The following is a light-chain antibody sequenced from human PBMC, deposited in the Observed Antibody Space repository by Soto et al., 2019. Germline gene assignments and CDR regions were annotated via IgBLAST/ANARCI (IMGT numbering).Light chain of an antibody. CDR3: QQFGSSPFT. CDR2: GAS. V-gene: IGKV3-20*01. J-gene: IGKJ3*01. Sequence: EIVLTQSPGTLSLSPGETATLSCRASRSVSSSYLAWYQQKPGQAPRLLIYGASSRATGIPDRFSGSGSGTDFTLTISRLEPEDFALYYCQQFGSSPFTFGPGTKVDIK. CDR1: RSVSSSY.